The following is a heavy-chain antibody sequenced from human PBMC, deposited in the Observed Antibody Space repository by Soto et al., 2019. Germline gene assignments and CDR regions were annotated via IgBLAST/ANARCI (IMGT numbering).Heavy chain of an antibody. V-gene: IGHV3-21*01. J-gene: IGHJ6*02. D-gene: IGHD3-22*01. CDR1: GLTFNTYS. Sequence: GGSLRLSCAASGLTFNTYSMNWVRQATGKGLEWVSSISSSSSYIYYADSVKGRFTISRDNAKNSLYLQMNSLRAEDTAVYYCARYDSSGYYWPYYYYGMDVWGQGTTVTVSS. CDR2: ISSSSSYI. CDR3: ARYDSSGYYWPYYYYGMDV.